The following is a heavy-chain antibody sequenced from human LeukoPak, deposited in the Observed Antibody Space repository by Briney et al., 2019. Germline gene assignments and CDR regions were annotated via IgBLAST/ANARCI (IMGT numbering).Heavy chain of an antibody. J-gene: IGHJ4*02. CDR3: ARDYCSSTSCLFDY. D-gene: IGHD2-2*01. Sequence: ASVRVSCKASGGTFSSYAISWVRQAPGQGLEWMGRINPNSGDTNYAQKFQGRVTMTRDTSISTAYMELSRLRSDDTAVYYCARDYCSSTSCLFDYWGQGTLVTVSS. CDR1: GGTFSSYA. V-gene: IGHV1-2*06. CDR2: INPNSGDT.